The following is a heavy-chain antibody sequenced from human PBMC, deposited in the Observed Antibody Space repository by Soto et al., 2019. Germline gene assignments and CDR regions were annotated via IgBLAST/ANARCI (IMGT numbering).Heavy chain of an antibody. V-gene: IGHV1-8*01. CDR1: GYTFTSYD. CDR2: MNPNSGNT. CDR3: ARGVVVAAAGINWFDP. Sequence: ASVKVSCKASGYTFTSYDINWVRQATGQGLEWMGWMNPNSGNTGYAQKFQGRVTMTRNTSISTAYMELSSLRSEDTAVYYCARGVVVAAAGINWFDPWGQGTLVTAPQ. D-gene: IGHD6-13*01. J-gene: IGHJ5*02.